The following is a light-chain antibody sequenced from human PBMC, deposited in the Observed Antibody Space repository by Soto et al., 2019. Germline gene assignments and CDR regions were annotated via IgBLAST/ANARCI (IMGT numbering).Light chain of an antibody. CDR2: GAS. V-gene: IGKV3-15*01. CDR3: QQYNNWPPQIT. Sequence: EVVMTQSPATLSVSPGERATLSCRASHSVTNSLAWYQQRPGQTPRLLIYGASTRATGVPARFSGSGSGTEFTLTIDSLQSEDLAVYYCQQYNNWPPQITFGQGTRLEIK. J-gene: IGKJ5*01. CDR1: HSVTNS.